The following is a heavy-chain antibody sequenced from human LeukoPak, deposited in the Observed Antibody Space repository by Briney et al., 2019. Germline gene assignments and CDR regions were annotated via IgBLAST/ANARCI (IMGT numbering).Heavy chain of an antibody. D-gene: IGHD3-22*01. CDR1: GFTFNTYT. Sequence: GGSLRLSCAGSGFTFNTYTMNWVRQAPGKGLEWISSIGRTSVDKYYAASVRGRFTISRDNSKNSLYVEMSSLRAEDTAVYYCVGGDSRELWGQGTLITVSS. J-gene: IGHJ4*02. CDR3: VGGDSREL. V-gene: IGHV3-21*01. CDR2: IGRTSVDK.